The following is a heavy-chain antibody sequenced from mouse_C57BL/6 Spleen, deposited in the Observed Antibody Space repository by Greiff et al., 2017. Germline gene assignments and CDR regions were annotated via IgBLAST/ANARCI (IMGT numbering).Heavy chain of an antibody. CDR1: GFTFSDYY. V-gene: IGHV5-16*01. D-gene: IGHD1-1*01. CDR2: INYDGSST. J-gene: IGHJ1*03. CDR3: ARENYGSSYYWYFDV. Sequence: EVHLVESEGGLVQPGSSMKLSCTASGFTFSDYYMAWVRQVPEKGLEWVANINYDGSSTYYLDSLKGRFIISRDNAKNILYLQMSSLKSEDTATYYCARENYGSSYYWYFDVWGTGTTVTVSS.